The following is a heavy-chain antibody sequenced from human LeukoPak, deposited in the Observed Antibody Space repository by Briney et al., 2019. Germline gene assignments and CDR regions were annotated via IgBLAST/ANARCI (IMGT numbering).Heavy chain of an antibody. CDR3: ARSPFYGGNLLGWFDP. CDR1: GYTFTGYY. D-gene: IGHD4-23*01. Sequence: ASVKVSCKASGYTFTGYYMHWVRQAPGQGLEWMGWINPNNGGTNYAQKFQGRVTMTRDTSISTAYMELSRLRSDDTAVYYCARSPFYGGNLLGWFDPWGQGTLVTVSS. CDR2: INPNNGGT. J-gene: IGHJ5*02. V-gene: IGHV1-2*02.